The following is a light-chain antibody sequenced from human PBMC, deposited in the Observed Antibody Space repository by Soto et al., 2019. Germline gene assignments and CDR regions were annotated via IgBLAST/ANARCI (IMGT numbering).Light chain of an antibody. CDR2: KAS. CDR3: QQYNSYRA. J-gene: IGKJ1*01. CDR1: QSIDTW. V-gene: IGKV1-5*03. Sequence: DIQITQSPSTLSASVGDRVTITCRASQSIDTWLAWHQQKPGQVPKLLISKASSLESGVPSRFSGSGSGTEFTLTICSLQPDDSATYYCQQYNSYRAFCQVTKVDIK.